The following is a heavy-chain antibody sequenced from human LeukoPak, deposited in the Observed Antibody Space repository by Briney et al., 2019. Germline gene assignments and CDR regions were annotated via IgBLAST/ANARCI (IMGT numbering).Heavy chain of an antibody. CDR2: SIPIFGTA. D-gene: IGHD2-2*01. V-gene: IGHV1-69*13. J-gene: IGHJ4*02. CDR3: ARDQGYCSSTSCYALGAYFDY. Sequence: ASVKVSCKASGGTFSSYAISWVRQAPGQGLEWMGGSIPIFGTANYAQKFQGRVTITADESTSTAYMELSSLRSEDTAVYYCARDQGYCSSTSCYALGAYFDYWGQGTLVTVSS. CDR1: GGTFSSYA.